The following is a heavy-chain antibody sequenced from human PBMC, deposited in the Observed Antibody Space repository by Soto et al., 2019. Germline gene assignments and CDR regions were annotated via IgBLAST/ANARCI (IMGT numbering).Heavy chain of an antibody. V-gene: IGHV1-18*01. CDR3: ARVWQLVCFFYYYMDV. J-gene: IGHJ6*03. CDR1: GYTFTNYG. CDR2: ISAYNGDT. Sequence: QVQLLQSGAEVKKPGASVKVSCKASGYTFTNYGITWVRQAPGQGLEWMGWISAYNGDTHYTQRLQGRVTMTTDTSASTAYMELGGLRSDDTAVYYCARVWQLVCFFYYYMDVWVKGTKVTVSS. D-gene: IGHD6-6*01.